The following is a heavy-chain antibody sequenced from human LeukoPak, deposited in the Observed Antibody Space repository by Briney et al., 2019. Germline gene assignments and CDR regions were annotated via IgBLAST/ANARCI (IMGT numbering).Heavy chain of an antibody. V-gene: IGHV3-30*18. Sequence: GGSLRLSCAASGFTFSSYGMHWVRQAPGKGLEWVAVISYDGSNKYYADSVKGRFTISRDNSKNTLYLQMNSLRAEDTAVYYCAKDRVQLWFAVSPDYWGRGTLVTVSS. CDR1: GFTFSSYG. CDR3: AKDRVQLWFAVSPDY. CDR2: ISYDGSNK. J-gene: IGHJ4*02. D-gene: IGHD5-18*01.